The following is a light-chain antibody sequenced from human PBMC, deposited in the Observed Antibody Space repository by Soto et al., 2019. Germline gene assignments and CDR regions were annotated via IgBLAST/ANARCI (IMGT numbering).Light chain of an antibody. CDR3: VLYMGSGTWV. J-gene: IGLJ3*02. CDR2: STN. Sequence: QTVVTQEPSFSVSPGGTVTLTCGLSSGSVSTSYYPSWYQQTPGQAPRTLIYSTNTRSSGVPDRFSGSILGNKAALPITGAKADDESDYYCVLYMGSGTWVFGGGTKLTVL. CDR1: SGSVSTSYY. V-gene: IGLV8-61*01.